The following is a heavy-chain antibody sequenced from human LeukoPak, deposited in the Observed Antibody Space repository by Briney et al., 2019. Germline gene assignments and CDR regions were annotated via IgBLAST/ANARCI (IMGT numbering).Heavy chain of an antibody. CDR1: GFTFSSHG. Sequence: GRSLRLSCATSGFTFSSHGMHWVRQAPGKGLEWVALIPNDEENKYYVDPVKGRFTISRDNSKNTLYLQMDSLRPEDTAVYYCAKDPSSGWYRWGMDVWGQGTTVTVSS. D-gene: IGHD3-22*01. CDR2: IPNDEENK. CDR3: AKDPSSGWYRWGMDV. V-gene: IGHV3-30*18. J-gene: IGHJ6*02.